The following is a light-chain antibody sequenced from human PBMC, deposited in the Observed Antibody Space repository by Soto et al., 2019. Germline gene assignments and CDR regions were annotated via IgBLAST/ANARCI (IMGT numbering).Light chain of an antibody. Sequence: EIVLTQPPVTLSLSPGERATLSCRASHSVSSYLAWYQQKPGQAPRLLIYDASNRAADIPARFSASGSGTDFTLTISSLEPEDFAVYYCQHRSNWLSLTFGGGTKVDIK. CDR3: QHRSNWLSLT. V-gene: IGKV3-11*01. CDR1: HSVSSY. CDR2: DAS. J-gene: IGKJ4*01.